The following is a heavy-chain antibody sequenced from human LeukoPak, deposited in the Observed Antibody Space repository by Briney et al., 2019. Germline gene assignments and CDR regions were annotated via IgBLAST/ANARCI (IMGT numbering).Heavy chain of an antibody. CDR2: IKQDGSEK. D-gene: IGHD3-9*01. Sequence: GGSLRLSCAASGFTFSSYWMSWVRQAPGKGLEWVANIKQDGSEKYYVDSVKGRFTISRDNSKNTLYLQMNSLRAEDTAVYYCAKEADYDILTGYPLYYFDYWAREPWSPSPQ. CDR3: AKEADYDILTGYPLYYFDY. J-gene: IGHJ4*02. CDR1: GFTFSSYW. V-gene: IGHV3-7*01.